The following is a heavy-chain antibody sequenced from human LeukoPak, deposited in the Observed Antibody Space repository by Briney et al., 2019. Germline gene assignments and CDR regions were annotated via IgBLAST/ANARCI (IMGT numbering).Heavy chain of an antibody. D-gene: IGHD3-22*01. CDR1: GFTFSSYG. J-gene: IGHJ5*02. V-gene: IGHV3-48*01. CDR2: ISSSSSTI. Sequence: PGGSLRLSCAASGFTFSSYGMTWVRQAPGKGLEWVSYISSSSSTIYYADSVKGRFTISRDNAKNSLYLQMNSLRAEDTAVYYCARGLFDSSGYYPRWFDPWGQGTLVTVSS. CDR3: ARGLFDSSGYYPRWFDP.